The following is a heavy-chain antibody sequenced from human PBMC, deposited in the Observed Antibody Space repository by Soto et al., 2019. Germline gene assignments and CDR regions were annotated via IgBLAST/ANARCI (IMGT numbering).Heavy chain of an antibody. CDR1: GGSVSSGSYY. CDR3: ARDGDDYNY. J-gene: IGHJ4*02. Sequence: SETLSLTCTVSGGSVSSGSYYWSWIRQPPGKGLEWIGYIYSSGSTSYNPSLKSRVTISVDTSKNQFSLKLRSVTAADTAVYYCARDGDDYNYWGQGTLVTVSS. CDR2: IYSSGST. D-gene: IGHD4-4*01. V-gene: IGHV4-61*01.